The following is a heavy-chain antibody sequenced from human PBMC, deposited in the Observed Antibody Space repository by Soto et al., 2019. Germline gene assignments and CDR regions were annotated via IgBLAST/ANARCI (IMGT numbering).Heavy chain of an antibody. D-gene: IGHD3-22*01. V-gene: IGHV1-69*01. CDR2: IIPIFGTA. CDR1: GGTFSSYA. Sequence: QVQLVQSGAEVKKPGSSVKVSCKASGGTFSSYAISWVRQAPGQGLEWMGGIIPIFGTANYAQKFQGRVTITADESTSTAYMELSSLRYEDTAVYYCARGSYYYDSSGYYYPEGHFDYWGQGTLVTVSS. CDR3: ARGSYYYDSSGYYYPEGHFDY. J-gene: IGHJ4*02.